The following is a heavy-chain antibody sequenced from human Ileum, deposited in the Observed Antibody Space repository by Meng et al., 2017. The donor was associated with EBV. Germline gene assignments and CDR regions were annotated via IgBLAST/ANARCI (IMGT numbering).Heavy chain of an antibody. CDR1: GYSISTTNW. J-gene: IGHJ4*02. Sequence: QVQLQGSGPGLVEPSDTLSLTCAVSGYSISTTNWWGWIRQPPGKGLEWIGHIYYSGTTYNNPSLKSRVTMSIDPSKNQFSLKLSSVTAVDTAVYYCARNSESGSYIDYWGLGTLVTVSS. CDR3: ARNSESGSYIDY. D-gene: IGHD1-26*01. CDR2: IYYSGTT. V-gene: IGHV4-28*01.